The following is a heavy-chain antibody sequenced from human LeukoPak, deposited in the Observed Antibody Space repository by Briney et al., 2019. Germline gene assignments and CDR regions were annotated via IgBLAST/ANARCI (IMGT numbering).Heavy chain of an antibody. V-gene: IGHV4-34*01. Sequence: PSETLSLTCAVYGGSFSGYYWSWIRQPPGRGGEWIGEINHSGSTNYNPSLKSRVTISVDTSKNQFSLKLSSVTAADTAVYYCARAGRDGYKPRRNFDYWGQGTLVTVSS. J-gene: IGHJ4*02. CDR1: GGSFSGYY. CDR2: INHSGST. D-gene: IGHD5-24*01. CDR3: ARAGRDGYKPRRNFDY.